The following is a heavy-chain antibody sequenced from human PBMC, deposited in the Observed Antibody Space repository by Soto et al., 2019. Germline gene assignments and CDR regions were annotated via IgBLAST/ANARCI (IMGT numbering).Heavy chain of an antibody. CDR1: GFTFSNYA. CDR2: MSYDGDIK. V-gene: IGHV3-30-3*01. D-gene: IGHD4-17*01. CDR3: ASDPPDYGVVPDY. Sequence: QVQLVESGGGVVQPGRSLRLSCAASGFTFSNYAMLWVRQPPGKGLEWVAIMSYDGDIKYYADSVKGRFTISRDNSKNTLYLQMNSLRAEETAVYYCASDPPDYGVVPDYWGQGTLVTVSS. J-gene: IGHJ4*02.